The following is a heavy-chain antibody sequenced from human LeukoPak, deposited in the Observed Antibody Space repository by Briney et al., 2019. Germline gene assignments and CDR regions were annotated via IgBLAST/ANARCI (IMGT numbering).Heavy chain of an antibody. V-gene: IGHV4-39*01. J-gene: IGHJ4*02. CDR2: IYYSGST. D-gene: IGHD6-13*01. Sequence: SETLSLTCTVSGGSISSSSYYWGWIRQPPGKGLEWIGSIYYSGSTYYNPSLKSRVTISVDTSKNQFSLKLSSVTAADTAVYYCARPSTGYSSRWVDWGQGTLVTVSS. CDR3: ARPSTGYSSRWVD. CDR1: GGSISSSSYY.